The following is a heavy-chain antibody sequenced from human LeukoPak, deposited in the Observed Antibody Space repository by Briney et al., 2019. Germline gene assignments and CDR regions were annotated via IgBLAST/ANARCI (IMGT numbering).Heavy chain of an antibody. CDR1: GYTFTSYG. Sequence: ASVKVSCKASGYTFTSYGISWVRQAPGQGLEWMGWISPFNGNTNYAQKVQGRVTMTTDTSTSTVYMELRSLRSDDTAVYYCARDLDIVVVAAALRHCGLDVWGQGTTVTVSS. J-gene: IGHJ6*02. CDR3: ARDLDIVVVAAALRHCGLDV. D-gene: IGHD2-15*01. V-gene: IGHV1-18*01. CDR2: ISPFNGNT.